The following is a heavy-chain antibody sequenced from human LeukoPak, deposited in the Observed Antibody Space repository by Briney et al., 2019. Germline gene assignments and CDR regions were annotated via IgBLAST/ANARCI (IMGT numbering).Heavy chain of an antibody. J-gene: IGHJ4*02. V-gene: IGHV3-23*01. Sequence: PGGSLRLSCAASGFTFSIYAMSWVRQAPGKGLEWVSAISGSGGTAYYADSVKGRFTIARDNYKNTLYVRMNSLRAADTAVYYCAKKGYYDGSGYYMYYFDHWGQGTLVTVS. CDR1: GFTFSIYA. CDR2: ISGSGGTA. D-gene: IGHD3-22*01. CDR3: AKKGYYDGSGYYMYYFDH.